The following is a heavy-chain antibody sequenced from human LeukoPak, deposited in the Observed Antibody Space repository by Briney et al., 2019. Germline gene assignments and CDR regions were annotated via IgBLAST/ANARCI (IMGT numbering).Heavy chain of an antibody. D-gene: IGHD3-10*01. CDR1: GFTFSSYG. CDR2: ISYDGSNK. V-gene: IGHV3-30*18. J-gene: IGHJ6*04. CDR3: AKAFYGSGPYYYGMDV. Sequence: GGSLRLSCAASGFTFSSYGMHWVRQAPGKGLEWVAVISYDGSNKYYADSVKGRFTISRDNSKNTLYLQMNSLRAEDTAVYYCAKAFYGSGPYYYGMDVWGEGTTVTVSS.